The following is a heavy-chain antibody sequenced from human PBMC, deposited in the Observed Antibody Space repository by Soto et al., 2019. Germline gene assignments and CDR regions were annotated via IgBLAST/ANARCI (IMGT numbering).Heavy chain of an antibody. CDR1: GYSISSSNC. Sequence: SETRSLTCAVSGYSISSSNCWGWIRQPPGKGLEWIGYIYYSGTTYYNPSLKSRVTMSVDTSKNQFSLKLTSVTAVDTAVYYCARREIQGPIDYWGQGTLVT. V-gene: IGHV4-28*01. J-gene: IGHJ4*02. CDR2: IYYSGTT. CDR3: ARREIQGPIDY. D-gene: IGHD1-26*01.